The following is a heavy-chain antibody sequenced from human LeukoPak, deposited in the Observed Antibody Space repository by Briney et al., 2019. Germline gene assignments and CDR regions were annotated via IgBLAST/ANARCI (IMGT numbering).Heavy chain of an antibody. V-gene: IGHV1-46*01. CDR1: GYTFTSYY. CDR2: IDPRSGGT. D-gene: IGHD2-15*01. CDR3: ARDPPRIVVVVAATNYYGMDV. J-gene: IGHJ6*02. Sequence: ASVKVSCKASGYTFTSYYMHWVRQAPGQGLEWMGIIDPRSGGTNYAQKLQGRVTMTTDTSTSTAYMELRSLRSDDTAVYYCARDPPRIVVVVAATNYYGMDVWGQGTTVTVSS.